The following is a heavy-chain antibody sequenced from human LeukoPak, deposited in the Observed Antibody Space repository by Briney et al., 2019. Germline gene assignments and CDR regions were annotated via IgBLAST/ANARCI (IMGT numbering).Heavy chain of an antibody. V-gene: IGHV3-66*01. CDR2: IYSGGYT. Sequence: GGSLRLSCAASGFTVTSNYMTWVRQAPGKGLEWVAIIYSGGYTDYADSVKGRFTISRDNSKNTLYLQMNSLRAEDTAVYYCAKGLLCGGDCPGDYWGQGTLVTVSS. CDR3: AKGLLCGGDCPGDY. J-gene: IGHJ4*02. CDR1: GFTVTSNY. D-gene: IGHD2-21*02.